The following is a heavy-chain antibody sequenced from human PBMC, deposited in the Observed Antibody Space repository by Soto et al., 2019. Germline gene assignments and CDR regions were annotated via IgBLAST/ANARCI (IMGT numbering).Heavy chain of an antibody. Sequence: QVQLVQSGAEVKKPGASVKVSCKASGYTFTSYGISWVRQAPGQGLEWMGWISAYNGNTNYAQKLQGRVTMTTDTSTSTADMELRSLRSDDTAVYYCARLSSSRYYYYYYMDVWGKGTTVTVSS. CDR1: GYTFTSYG. V-gene: IGHV1-18*01. D-gene: IGHD6-13*01. CDR2: ISAYNGNT. CDR3: ARLSSSRYYYYYYMDV. J-gene: IGHJ6*03.